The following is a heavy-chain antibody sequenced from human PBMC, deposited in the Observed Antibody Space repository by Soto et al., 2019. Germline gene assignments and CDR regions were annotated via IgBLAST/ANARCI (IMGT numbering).Heavy chain of an antibody. D-gene: IGHD6-6*01. CDR2: ISHSGST. CDR3: ARDTEYSSSAGAFDY. J-gene: IGHJ4*02. V-gene: IGHV4-4*02. CDR1: GGSISSSNW. Sequence: SETLSLTCAVSGGSISSSNWWSWVRQPPGKGLEWIGEISHSGSTNYNPSLKGRVTISVDKSKNQFSLKLSSVTDADTAVYYCARDTEYSSSAGAFDYWGQGTLVTVSS.